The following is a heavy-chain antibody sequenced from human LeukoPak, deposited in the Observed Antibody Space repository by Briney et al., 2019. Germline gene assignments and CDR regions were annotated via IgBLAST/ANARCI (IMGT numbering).Heavy chain of an antibody. CDR2: IGRCGDTI. Sequence: PGWSLRLSCAASGFSSSDYEMNWVRQAAGKGLDWVSYIGRCGDTIYYEDSAKGRFTISRDNAKNSLYPQMNSLGAEDTGVYYCARLGSTGSYYRDFQYWGQGTLVTVSS. CDR3: ARLGSTGSYYRDFQY. J-gene: IGHJ1*01. CDR1: GFSSSDYE. D-gene: IGHD1-26*01. V-gene: IGHV3-48*03.